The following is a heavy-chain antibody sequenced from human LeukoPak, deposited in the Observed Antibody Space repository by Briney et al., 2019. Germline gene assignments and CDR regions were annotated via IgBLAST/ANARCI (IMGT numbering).Heavy chain of an antibody. V-gene: IGHV4-34*01. CDR1: GGSFSGFY. Sequence: SETLSLTCAVYGGSFSGFYWSWIRQSPGKGLEWIGEIKHSGSTNYNPSLKSRVTISVDTSKNQFSLKLSSVTAADTAVYYCAGAPAAGTSLYYYYGMDVWGQGTTVTVSS. CDR3: AGAPAAGTSLYYYYGMDV. J-gene: IGHJ6*02. D-gene: IGHD6-13*01. CDR2: IKHSGST.